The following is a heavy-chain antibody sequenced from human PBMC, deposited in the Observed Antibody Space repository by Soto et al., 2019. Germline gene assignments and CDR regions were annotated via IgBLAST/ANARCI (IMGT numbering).Heavy chain of an antibody. D-gene: IGHD3-9*01. Sequence: LRLSCAASGFTFSSYAMSWVRQAPGKGLEWVSAISGSGGSTYYADSVKGRFTISRDNSKNTLYLQMNSLRAEDTAVYYCAKSERIMVDFDWLGASCDYPGQATLVTVSS. CDR1: GFTFSSYA. J-gene: IGHJ4*02. CDR3: AKSERIMVDFDWLGASCDY. V-gene: IGHV3-23*01. CDR2: ISGSGGST.